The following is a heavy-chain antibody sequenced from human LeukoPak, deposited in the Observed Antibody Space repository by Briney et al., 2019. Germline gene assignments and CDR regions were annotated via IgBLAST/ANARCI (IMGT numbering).Heavy chain of an antibody. CDR1: GGTFSSYA. D-gene: IGHD2-15*01. CDR2: IIPIFGTA. Sequence: SVKVSCKASGGTFSSYAISWVRQAPGQGLEWMEGIIPIFGTANYAQKFQGRVTITTDESTSTAYMELSSLRSEDTAVYYCASKVILGYCSGGSCYDWFDPWGQGTLVTVSS. V-gene: IGHV1-69*05. CDR3: ASKVILGYCSGGSCYDWFDP. J-gene: IGHJ5*02.